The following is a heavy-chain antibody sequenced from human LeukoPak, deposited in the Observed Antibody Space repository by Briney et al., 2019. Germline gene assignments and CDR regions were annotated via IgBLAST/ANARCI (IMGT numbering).Heavy chain of an antibody. CDR3: AKAYSSSSAGDFDY. CDR2: ISWNSGSI. J-gene: IGHJ4*02. V-gene: IGHV3-9*01. D-gene: IGHD6-6*01. Sequence: PGGSLRLSCAASGFTFPSYVMSWVRQAPGKGLEWVSGISWNSGSIGYADSVKGRFTISRDNAKNSLYLQMNSLRAEDTALYYCAKAYSSSSAGDFDYWGQGTLVTVSS. CDR1: GFTFPSYV.